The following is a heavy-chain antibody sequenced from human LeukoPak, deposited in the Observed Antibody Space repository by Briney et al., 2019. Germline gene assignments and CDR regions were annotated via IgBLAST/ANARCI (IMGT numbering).Heavy chain of an antibody. J-gene: IGHJ5*02. D-gene: IGHD3-16*02. V-gene: IGHV1-46*01. CDR1: GYTFSTYY. CDR3: AREYDYVWGSYRPFDP. Sequence: GASVKVSCTASGYTFSTYYIHWVRQAPGQGLEWMGIINPSGGSTSYAQKFQGRVTMTRDTSTSTVYMELSSLRSEDTAVYYCAREYDYVWGSYRPFDPWGQGTLVTVSS. CDR2: INPSGGST.